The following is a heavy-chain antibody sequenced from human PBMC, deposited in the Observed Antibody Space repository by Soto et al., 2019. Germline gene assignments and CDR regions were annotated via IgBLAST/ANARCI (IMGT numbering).Heavy chain of an antibody. CDR3: ASVSMITFGGVSSIDY. D-gene: IGHD3-16*01. J-gene: IGHJ4*02. CDR2: IYYSGST. CDR1: GGSISSYY. V-gene: IGHV4-59*01. Sequence: SETLSLTCTVSGGSISSYYWSWIRQPPGKGLEWIGYIYYSGSTNYNPSLKSRVTISVDTSKNQFSLKLSSVTAADTAVYYCASVSMITFGGVSSIDYWGQGTLVTVSS.